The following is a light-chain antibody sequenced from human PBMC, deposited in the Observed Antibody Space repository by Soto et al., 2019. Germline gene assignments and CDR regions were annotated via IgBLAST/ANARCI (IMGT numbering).Light chain of an antibody. CDR3: QQYKNWLALT. V-gene: IGKV3-15*01. CDR1: QRLSSN. J-gene: IGKJ4*01. Sequence: IVMTHSPATLSVSAWYSSTLSVSSSQRLSSNLAWYQQKPGQAPRLLIYGVSTRATGVPARFSGSGSGTEFTLTISSLQSEDSAVYYCQQYKNWLALTFGGGTKV. CDR2: GVS.